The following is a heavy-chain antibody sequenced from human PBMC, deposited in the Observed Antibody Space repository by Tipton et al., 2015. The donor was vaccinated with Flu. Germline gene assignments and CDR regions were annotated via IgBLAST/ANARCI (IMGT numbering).Heavy chain of an antibody. CDR3: ARREYSNYVSEPKSWFDP. Sequence: TLSLTCSVSGDSIGSPYFLGWIRQPPGKGLEWIGNVHQTGSPYYNPSLRSRVTIGVDRAKNQFSLRLTSVTAADTAVYYCARREYSNYVSEPKSWFDPWGQGTLVTVSS. D-gene: IGHD6-6*01. V-gene: IGHV4-38-2*01. CDR1: GDSIGSPYF. J-gene: IGHJ5*02. CDR2: VHQTGSP.